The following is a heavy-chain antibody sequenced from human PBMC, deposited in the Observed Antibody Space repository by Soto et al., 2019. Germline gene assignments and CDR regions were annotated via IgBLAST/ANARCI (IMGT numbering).Heavy chain of an antibody. Sequence: EVQLVESGGGLVKPGESLRVSCAASGFTFSYYSLHWVRQAPGKGLEWVSSISGSSTYIYYADRVKGRFTISRDNAKNSLYLRMDSLRAEDTAVYYCARGDGTGLYNSGWSPRYWGQGTLDTVSS. J-gene: IGHJ4*02. CDR3: ARGDGTGLYNSGWSPRY. CDR1: GFTFSYYS. V-gene: IGHV3-21*04. CDR2: ISGSSTYI. D-gene: IGHD6-19*01.